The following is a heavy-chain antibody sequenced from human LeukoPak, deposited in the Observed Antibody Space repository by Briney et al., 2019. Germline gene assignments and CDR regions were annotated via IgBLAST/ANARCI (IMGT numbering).Heavy chain of an antibody. D-gene: IGHD6-19*01. CDR3: AKEGSGWYYLDY. V-gene: IGHV3-30*02. Sequence: GGSLRLSCAASGFRFSSYDIHWVRQAPGKGLGWVTFIESDGTKEYYADSVKGRFTISRDNSENTVYVQMNTLRAEDTAVYYCAKEGSGWYYLDYWGQGTVVTVSS. J-gene: IGHJ4*02. CDR2: IESDGTKE. CDR1: GFRFSSYD.